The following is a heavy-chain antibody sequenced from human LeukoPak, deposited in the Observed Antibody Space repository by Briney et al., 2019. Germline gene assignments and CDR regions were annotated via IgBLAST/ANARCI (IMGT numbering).Heavy chain of an antibody. CDR3: AKGSLVAVAATHFDY. D-gene: IGHD2-15*01. J-gene: IGHJ4*02. CDR1: GFTFSTYN. CDR2: ISSSSSYI. Sequence: PGGSLRLSCAASGFTFSTYNMNWVRQAPGKGLEWVSSISSSSSYIYYADSVKGRFTISRDNSKNTLYLQMNSLRAEDTAVYYCAKGSLVAVAATHFDYWGQGTLVTVSS. V-gene: IGHV3-21*01.